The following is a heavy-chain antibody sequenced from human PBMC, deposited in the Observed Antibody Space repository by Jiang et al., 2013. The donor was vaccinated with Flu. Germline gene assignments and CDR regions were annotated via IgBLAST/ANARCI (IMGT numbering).Heavy chain of an antibody. D-gene: IGHD6-13*01. CDR1: GYTLTELS. CDR2: FDPEDGET. Sequence: SGAEVKKPGASVKVSCKVSGYTLTELSMHWVRQAPGKGLEWMGGFDPEDGETIYAQKFQGRVTMTEDTSTDTAYMELSSLRSEDTAVYYCATVPTIRALYSSRYDYWGQGTLVTVSS. V-gene: IGHV1-24*01. J-gene: IGHJ4*02. CDR3: ATVPTIRALYSSRYDY.